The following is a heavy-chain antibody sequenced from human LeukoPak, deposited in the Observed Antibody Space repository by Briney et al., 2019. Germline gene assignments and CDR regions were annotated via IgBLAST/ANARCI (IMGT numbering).Heavy chain of an antibody. V-gene: IGHV3-23*01. J-gene: IGHJ4*02. Sequence: GGSLRLSCAASGFTFSNYDMGWVRQAPGEGLEWVSTIRGSGTSTYYTDSVKGRFTISRDNSKNTLYLQMNSLRAEDTAVYYCAKDRGRRIVVVPAAIPDDYWGQGTLVTVSS. CDR1: GFTFSNYD. CDR3: AKDRGRRIVVVPAAIPDDY. CDR2: IRGSGTST. D-gene: IGHD2-2*02.